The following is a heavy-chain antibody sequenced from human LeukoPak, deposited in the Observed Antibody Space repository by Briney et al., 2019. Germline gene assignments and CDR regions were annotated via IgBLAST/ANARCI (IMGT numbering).Heavy chain of an antibody. V-gene: IGHV3-23*01. D-gene: IGHD3-3*01. CDR1: GFTFSSYA. Sequence: PGGSLRLSCAASGFTFSSYAMSWVRQAPGKGLEWVSAISGSGGSTYYADSVKGRFTISRDNSKNTLSLQMNSLRAEDTAVYYCAKSAGYDFWSGYGTLGYWGQGTLVTVSS. CDR3: AKSAGYDFWSGYGTLGY. J-gene: IGHJ4*02. CDR2: ISGSGGST.